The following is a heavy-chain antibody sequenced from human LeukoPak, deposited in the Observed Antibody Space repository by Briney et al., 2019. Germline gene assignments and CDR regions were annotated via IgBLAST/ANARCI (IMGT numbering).Heavy chain of an antibody. CDR3: ARGQLRRGVGATILSPFDY. Sequence: SETLSLTCIVSGAALTSTSSYWSWIRQPPGKGLEWIGEINHSGSTNYNPSLKSRVTISVDTSKNQFSLKLSSVTAADTAVYYCARGQLRRGVGATILSPFDYWGQGTLVTVSS. CDR1: GAALTSTSSY. V-gene: IGHV4-34*01. CDR2: INHSGST. J-gene: IGHJ4*02. D-gene: IGHD1-26*01.